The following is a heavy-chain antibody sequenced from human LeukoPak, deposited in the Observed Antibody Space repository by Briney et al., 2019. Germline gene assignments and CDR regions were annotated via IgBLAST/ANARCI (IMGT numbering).Heavy chain of an antibody. J-gene: IGHJ4*02. Sequence: GESLKISCKGSGYSFSRHWIAWVRQMPGKGLEWMGIIYPSDSDTRYSPSFEGQVTISADKSISTAYLQWSSLKASDTAMYYCARLGSSWEIDYWGQGTLVTVSS. D-gene: IGHD6-13*01. CDR3: ARLGSSWEIDY. V-gene: IGHV5-51*01. CDR2: IYPSDSDT. CDR1: GYSFSRHW.